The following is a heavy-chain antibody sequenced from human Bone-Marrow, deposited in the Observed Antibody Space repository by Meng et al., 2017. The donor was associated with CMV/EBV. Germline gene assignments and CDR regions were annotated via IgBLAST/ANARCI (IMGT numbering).Heavy chain of an antibody. CDR3: ARDVRFLLSPYYGMDV. J-gene: IGHJ6*01. CDR1: GFIFSSYS. D-gene: IGHD2-2*01. Sequence: GESLKISCAVSGFIFSSYSMNWVRQAPGKGLEWVSSISSSSTYISYADSVKGRFTISRDNTKNSLYLQMNSLRAEDTAVYYCARDVRFLLSPYYGMDVWGQGTTVTVSS. CDR2: ISSSSTYI. V-gene: IGHV3-21*01.